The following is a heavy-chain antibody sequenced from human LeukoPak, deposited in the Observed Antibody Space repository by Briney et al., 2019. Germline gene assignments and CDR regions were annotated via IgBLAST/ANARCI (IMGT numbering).Heavy chain of an antibody. V-gene: IGHV4-4*07. Sequence: SETLSLTCTVSGGSISGYYWSWIRQPAGKGLEWIGRIYTSGSTNYNPSLKSRVTMSVDTSKNQFSLKLSSVTAADTAVYYCARVGYSYGLNWFDPWGQGTLVTVSS. CDR3: ARVGYSYGLNWFDP. CDR2: IYTSGST. D-gene: IGHD5-18*01. J-gene: IGHJ5*02. CDR1: GGSISGYY.